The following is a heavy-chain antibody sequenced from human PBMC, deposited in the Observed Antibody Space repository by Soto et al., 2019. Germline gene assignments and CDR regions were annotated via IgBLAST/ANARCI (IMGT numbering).Heavy chain of an antibody. J-gene: IGHJ3*02. Sequence: GASVKVSCKGSGYTFTGYYMHWVRQAPGQGLEWMGWINPNSGGTNYAQKFQGRVTMTRDTSISTAYMELSRLRSDDTAVYYRLVRGXYYDSSGYTRVLGAFDIWGQGTMVTVSS. CDR1: GYTFTGYY. D-gene: IGHD3-22*01. V-gene: IGHV1-2*02. CDR3: LVRGXYYDSSGYTRVLGAFDI. CDR2: INPNSGGT.